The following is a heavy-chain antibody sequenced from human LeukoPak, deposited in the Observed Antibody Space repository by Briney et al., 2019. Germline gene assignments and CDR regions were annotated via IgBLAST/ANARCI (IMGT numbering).Heavy chain of an antibody. J-gene: IGHJ6*02. V-gene: IGHV1-18*01. CDR1: GYTFTSYG. D-gene: IGHD3-10*01. Sequence: GASVTVSCKASGYTFTSYGISWVRQAPGQGLEWMGWISAYNGNTNYAQKLQGRVNMTTDTSTSTAYMEVRSLKSDYTAVYYCASGYGSGSYHRSLTTYYYGMDVCGQGTTVTVSS. CDR3: ASGYGSGSYHRSLTTYYYGMDV. CDR2: ISAYNGNT.